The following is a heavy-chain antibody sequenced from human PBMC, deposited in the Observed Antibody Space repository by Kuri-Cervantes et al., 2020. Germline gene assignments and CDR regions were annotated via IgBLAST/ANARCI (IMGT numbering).Heavy chain of an antibody. D-gene: IGHD3-22*01. CDR3: ARQHPYYYDSSGYYRGDWFDP. V-gene: IGHV4-30-4*01. J-gene: IGHJ5*02. Sequence: SCTVSGGSISSGDYYWSWIRQPPGKGLEWIGYIYYSGSTYYNPSLKSRVTISVDTSKNQFSLKLSSVTAADTAVYYCARQHPYYYDSSGYYRGDWFDPWGQGTLVTVSS. CDR1: GGSISSGDYY. CDR2: IYYSGST.